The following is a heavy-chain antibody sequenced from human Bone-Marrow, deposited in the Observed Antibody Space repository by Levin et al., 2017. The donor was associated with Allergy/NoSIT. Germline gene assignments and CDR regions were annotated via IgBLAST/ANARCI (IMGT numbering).Heavy chain of an antibody. CDR2: ISSSGSTI. Sequence: GESLKISCAASGFTFSDYYMSWIRQAPGKGLEWVSYISSSGSTIYYADSVKGRFTISRDNAKNSLYLQMNSLRAEDTAVYYCARVGPVATISHRAFDIWGQGTMVTVSS. J-gene: IGHJ3*02. CDR1: GFTFSDYY. V-gene: IGHV3-11*01. CDR3: ARVGPVATISHRAFDI. D-gene: IGHD5-12*01.